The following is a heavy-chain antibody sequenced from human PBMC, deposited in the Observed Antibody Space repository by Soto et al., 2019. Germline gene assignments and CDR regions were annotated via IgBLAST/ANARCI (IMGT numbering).Heavy chain of an antibody. J-gene: IGHJ6*02. CDR3: ARTDRDFDGLDV. V-gene: IGHV3-13*05. CDR2: ISAAGDP. Sequence: EVQLVESGGGLVQPGGSLRLSCEASGFTFRNYDMHWVRQGTGKGLEWVSGISAAGDPDYADSVEGRFTISRENAQNSFFLQMNSLGVGDTAVYYCARTDRDFDGLDVWGQGTTVIVSS. CDR1: GFTFRNYD.